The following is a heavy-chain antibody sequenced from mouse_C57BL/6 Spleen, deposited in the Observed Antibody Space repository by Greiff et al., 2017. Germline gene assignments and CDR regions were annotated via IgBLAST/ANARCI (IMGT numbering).Heavy chain of an antibody. D-gene: IGHD1-1*01. CDR2: INSNGGST. CDR3: ARHYYGSSY. Sequence: EVQLVESGGGLVQPGGSLKLSCAVSGFTFSSYGMSWVRQTPDKRLELVATINSNGGSTYYPDSVKGRFTISRDNAKNTLYLQMSSLKSEDTAMYYCARHYYGSSYWGQGTLVTVSA. CDR1: GFTFSSYG. J-gene: IGHJ3*01. V-gene: IGHV5-6-3*01.